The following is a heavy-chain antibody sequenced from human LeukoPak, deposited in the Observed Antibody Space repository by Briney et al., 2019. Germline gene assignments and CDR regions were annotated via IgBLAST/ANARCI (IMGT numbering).Heavy chain of an antibody. Sequence: SVKVSCKASGGTFSSYAISWVRQAPGQGLEWMGGIIPIFGTANYAQKFQGRVTITADESTSTAYMELSSLRSEDTAVYYCAASSSGYYYDYYYYGMDVWGQGTTVTVSS. CDR3: AASSSGYYYDYYYYGMDV. CDR2: IIPIFGTA. D-gene: IGHD3-22*01. J-gene: IGHJ6*02. CDR1: GGTFSSYA. V-gene: IGHV1-69*13.